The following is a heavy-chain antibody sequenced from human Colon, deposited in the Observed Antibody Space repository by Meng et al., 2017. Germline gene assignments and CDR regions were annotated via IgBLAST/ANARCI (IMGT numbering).Heavy chain of an antibody. CDR3: AKLRRPMAGNLDAFDI. D-gene: IGHD6-19*01. Sequence: GESLKISCKASGYSFNSYWIGWVRQLPGKGLEWMGLIYPGDSDTRYSPSFHGQVTFSADKSISTAYLQWSSLKASDTAIYYCAKLRRPMAGNLDAFDIWGQGTMVTVSS. CDR2: IYPGDSDT. J-gene: IGHJ3*02. CDR1: GYSFNSYW. V-gene: IGHV5-51*01.